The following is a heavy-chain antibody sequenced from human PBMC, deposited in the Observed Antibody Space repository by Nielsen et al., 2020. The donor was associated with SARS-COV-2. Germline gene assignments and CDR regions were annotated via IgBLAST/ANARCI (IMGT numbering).Heavy chain of an antibody. J-gene: IGHJ5*02. CDR1: GGSISSGDYY. Sequence: SETLSLTCTVSGGSISSGDYYWSWIRQHPGKGLEWIGYIYYSGSTYYNPSLKSRVTISVDTSKNQFSLKLSSVTAADTAVYYCARGFTGYSSGWYRTSWFDPWGQGTLVTVSS. CDR3: ARGFTGYSSGWYRTSWFDP. CDR2: IYYSGST. V-gene: IGHV4-30-4*01. D-gene: IGHD6-19*01.